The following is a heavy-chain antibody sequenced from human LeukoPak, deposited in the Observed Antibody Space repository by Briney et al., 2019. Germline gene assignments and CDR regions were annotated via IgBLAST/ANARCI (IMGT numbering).Heavy chain of an antibody. V-gene: IGHV4-30-2*01. CDR1: GGSISSGGYY. Sequence: SETLSLTCTVSGGSISSGGYYWSWFRQPPGKGLEWIGYIHLSGSIYYNPSLKSRVTISVDRSNNQFSLKLSSVTAADTAVYYCTRGGTGYDSDYWGQGTLVTVSS. CDR2: IHLSGSI. CDR3: TRGGTGYDSDY. D-gene: IGHD5-12*01. J-gene: IGHJ4*02.